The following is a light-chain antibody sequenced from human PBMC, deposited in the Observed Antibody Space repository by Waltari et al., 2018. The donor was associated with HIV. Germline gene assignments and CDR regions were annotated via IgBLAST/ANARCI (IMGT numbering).Light chain of an antibody. CDR3: QQYTSASWT. V-gene: IGKV3-20*01. J-gene: IGKJ1*01. Sequence: EVVLTQSPGTLSLSPGERATLSCRASQRVDPERLACYLQKSSQPPRRLVYSTFRRATGIPDRFSGSGSGTGFTLTISKLEPEDFAVYYCQQYTSASWTFGQGTKVEIK. CDR2: STF. CDR1: QRVDPER.